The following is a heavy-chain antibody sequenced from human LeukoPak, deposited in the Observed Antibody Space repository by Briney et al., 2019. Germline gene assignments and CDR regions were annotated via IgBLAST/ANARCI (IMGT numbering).Heavy chain of an antibody. Sequence: ASVKVSCKASGYTFTSYYMHWVRQAPGQGLEWMGIISPSVGSTTYAQKFQGRVTMTTDTSTSTAYMEVRSLRSDDTAMYYCARVCHWDIDNTRGDPVDYWGQGTLVTVSS. V-gene: IGHV1-46*01. CDR2: ISPSVGST. D-gene: IGHD2-15*01. CDR1: GYTFTSYY. CDR3: ARVCHWDIDNTRGDPVDY. J-gene: IGHJ4*02.